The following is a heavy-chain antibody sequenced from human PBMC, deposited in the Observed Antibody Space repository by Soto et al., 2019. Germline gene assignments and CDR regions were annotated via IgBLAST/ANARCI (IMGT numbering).Heavy chain of an antibody. D-gene: IGHD6-13*01. Sequence: SETLSLTCNLSLGTIRGYYWKCTRHPPGKTLEWIGSIYYTGGTNYNPSLKSRVTISVDTSKNHFSLKFNSLTAADTAVYYCATGTMSIIAAPEAWGQAT. CDR3: ATGTMSIIAAPEA. V-gene: IGHV4-59*01. CDR2: IYYTGGT. CDR1: LGTIRGYY. J-gene: IGHJ5*02.